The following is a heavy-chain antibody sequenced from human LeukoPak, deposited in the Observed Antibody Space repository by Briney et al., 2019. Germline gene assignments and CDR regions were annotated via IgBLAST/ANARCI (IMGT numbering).Heavy chain of an antibody. V-gene: IGHV1-69*01. CDR3: ATRGNRIAARQLVPSRFDY. CDR1: GGTFSSYA. CDR2: IIPIFGTA. D-gene: IGHD6-6*01. Sequence: SVEVSCKASGGTFSSYAISWVRQAPGQGLEWMGGIIPIFGTANYAQKFQGRVTITADESTSTAYMELSSLRSEDTAVCYCATRGNRIAARQLVPSRFDYWGQGTLVTVSS. J-gene: IGHJ4*02.